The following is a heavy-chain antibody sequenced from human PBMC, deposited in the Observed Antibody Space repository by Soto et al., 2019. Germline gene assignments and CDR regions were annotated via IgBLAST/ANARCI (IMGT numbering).Heavy chain of an antibody. CDR1: GFSFSTST. D-gene: IGHD1-1*01. CDR3: ARVRRNDASDYYGMDI. CDR2: ISSGSTTI. J-gene: IGHJ6*02. V-gene: IGHV3-48*02. Sequence: GGSLRLSCAASGFSFSTSTMNWVRQAPGKGLEWVSYISSGSTTIYYADSVKGRFTIARDNGKNSLYLQMNSLRDEDTAVYYCARVRRNDASDYYGMDIWGQGTTVTVSS.